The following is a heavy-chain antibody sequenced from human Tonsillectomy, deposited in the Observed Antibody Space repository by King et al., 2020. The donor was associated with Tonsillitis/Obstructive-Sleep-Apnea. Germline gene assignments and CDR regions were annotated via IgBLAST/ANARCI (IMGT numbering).Heavy chain of an antibody. D-gene: IGHD2-2*01. CDR1: GGSISSSNW. Sequence: QLQESGPGLVKPSGTLSLTCAVSGGSISSSNWWSWVRQPPGKGLEWIGEIYHSGSTNYNPSLKSRVPISVDKSKNHFSLKLTSVTAADTAVYYCARGADCSSTSCYDRDYYYYMDVWGKGTTVTVSS. J-gene: IGHJ6*03. CDR2: IYHSGST. V-gene: IGHV4-4*02. CDR3: ARGADCSSTSCYDRDYYYYMDV.